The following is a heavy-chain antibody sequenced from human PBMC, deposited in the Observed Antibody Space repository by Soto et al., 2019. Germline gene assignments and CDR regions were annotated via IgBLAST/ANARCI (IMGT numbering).Heavy chain of an antibody. J-gene: IGHJ2*01. CDR1: GGTFSSYS. V-gene: IGHV1-69*18. Sequence: QVQLVQSGAEVKKPGSSVKVSCKASGGTFSSYSINWVRQAPGQGLEWMGRIIPILCTANYAQKFQGRVTLTADESTSTAHMELSSLRNEDTAVYYCARPFQSWPGGWYFDLWGRGTLVTVSS. D-gene: IGHD3-16*01. CDR2: IIPILCTA. CDR3: ARPFQSWPGGWYFDL.